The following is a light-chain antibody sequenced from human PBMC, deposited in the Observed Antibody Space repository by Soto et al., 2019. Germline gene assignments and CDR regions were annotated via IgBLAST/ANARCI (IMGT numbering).Light chain of an antibody. CDR1: SSDVGGYNY. Sequence: QSALTQPASVSGSPGQSITISCTGTSSDVGGYNYVFWHQQHPGKAPKLMIYEVTNRPSGVSNRFSGSKSGNTASLTISGLQAEDEADYYCSSYTSNNTWVFGGGTKLTVL. CDR2: EVT. J-gene: IGLJ3*02. V-gene: IGLV2-14*01. CDR3: SSYTSNNTWV.